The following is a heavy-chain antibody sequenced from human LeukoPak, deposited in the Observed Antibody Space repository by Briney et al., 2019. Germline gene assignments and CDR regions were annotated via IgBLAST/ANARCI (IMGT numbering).Heavy chain of an antibody. Sequence: GGSLRLSCAASGFTFNTYTMDWVRQAPGKGLEWVSYISSSSSTIYYAVSVKGRFTISRDNAKNSLYLQMNSLRDEDPAVYYCARVRRYSSGWYVDYWGQGTLVAVSS. CDR1: GFTFNTYT. CDR3: ARVRRYSSGWYVDY. CDR2: ISSSSSTI. D-gene: IGHD6-19*01. V-gene: IGHV3-48*02. J-gene: IGHJ4*02.